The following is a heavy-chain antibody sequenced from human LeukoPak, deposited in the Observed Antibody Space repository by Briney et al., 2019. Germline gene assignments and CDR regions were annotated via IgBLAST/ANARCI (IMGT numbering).Heavy chain of an antibody. CDR2: INHSGRT. J-gene: IGHJ4*02. Sequence: SETLSLTCAVYGVSFSGYYWSWIRQPPGKGLEWIGEINHSGRTNYNPSLKSRVTISVDTSKNQFSLKLSSVTAADTAVYYCARAYCSGGSCPGLFDYWGQGTLVTVSS. CDR1: GVSFSGYY. CDR3: ARAYCSGGSCPGLFDY. V-gene: IGHV4-34*01. D-gene: IGHD2-15*01.